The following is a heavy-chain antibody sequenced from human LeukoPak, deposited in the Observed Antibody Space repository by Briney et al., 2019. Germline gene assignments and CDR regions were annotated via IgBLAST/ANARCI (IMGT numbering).Heavy chain of an antibody. Sequence: SVKVSCKASGGTFSSYAISWVRQAPGQGLEWMGRIIPILGIANYAQKFQGRVTITADKSTSTACMELSSLRSEDTAVYYCAKDFWSSYYYYGMDVWGQGTTVTVSS. CDR2: IIPILGIA. CDR1: GGTFSSYA. CDR3: AKDFWSSYYYYGMDV. V-gene: IGHV1-69*04. D-gene: IGHD3-3*01. J-gene: IGHJ6*02.